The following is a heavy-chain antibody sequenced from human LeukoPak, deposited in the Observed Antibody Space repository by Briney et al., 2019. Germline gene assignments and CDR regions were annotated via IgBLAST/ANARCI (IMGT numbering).Heavy chain of an antibody. CDR3: AKDTRTIRDYYSGMDV. J-gene: IGHJ6*02. Sequence: GGSLRLSCAASGFTFSSYAMSWVRQAPGKGLAWVSAISGSGGSTYYADSVKGRFTISRDNSKNTLYLQMNSLRAEDTAVYYCAKDTRTIRDYYSGMDVWGQGTTVTVSS. CDR1: GFTFSSYA. D-gene: IGHD4/OR15-4a*01. CDR2: ISGSGGST. V-gene: IGHV3-23*01.